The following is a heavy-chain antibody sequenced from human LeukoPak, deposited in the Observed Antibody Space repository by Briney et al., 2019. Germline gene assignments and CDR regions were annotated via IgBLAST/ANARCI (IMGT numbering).Heavy chain of an antibody. Sequence: GGSLRLSCAASGFTFSSYAMHWVRQAPGKGLEWVAVISYDGSNKYYADSVKGRFTISRDNSKNTLYLQMNSLRAEDTAVYYCARDLEAAAGNPVPIDYWGQGTLVTVSS. D-gene: IGHD6-13*01. CDR3: ARDLEAAAGNPVPIDY. CDR2: ISYDGSNK. J-gene: IGHJ4*02. CDR1: GFTFSSYA. V-gene: IGHV3-30-3*01.